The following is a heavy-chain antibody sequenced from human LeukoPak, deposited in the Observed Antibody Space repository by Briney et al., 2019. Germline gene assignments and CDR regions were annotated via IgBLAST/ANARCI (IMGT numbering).Heavy chain of an antibody. V-gene: IGHV1-46*01. J-gene: IGHJ6*03. CDR1: GYTFTSYY. CDR2: INPSGGST. Sequence: ASVKVSCKASGYTFTSYYMHWVRQAPGQGLEWMGIINPSGGSTSYAQKFQGRVTMTRDMSTSTVYMELSRLRSDDTAVYYCARGLQYYYYYYYMDVWGKGTTVTISS. D-gene: IGHD2-21*02. CDR3: ARGLQYYYYYYYMDV.